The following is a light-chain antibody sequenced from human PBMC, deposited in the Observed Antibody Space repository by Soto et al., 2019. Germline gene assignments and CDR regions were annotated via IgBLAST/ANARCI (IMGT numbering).Light chain of an antibody. CDR2: VNT. CDR1: SSNIGAGYD. Sequence: QSVLTQPPSVSGAPGQRVTIPCTGSSSNIGAGYDVHWYQQLPGTAPKLLIYVNTNRPSGVPDRFSGSKSGTSASLAITGLQADDEADYYCQSYDNTLSAYVFGTGTKVTVL. J-gene: IGLJ1*01. CDR3: QSYDNTLSAYV. V-gene: IGLV1-40*01.